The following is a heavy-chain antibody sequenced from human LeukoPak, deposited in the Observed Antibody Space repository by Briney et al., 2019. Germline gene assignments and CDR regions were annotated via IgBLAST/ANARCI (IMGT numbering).Heavy chain of an antibody. V-gene: IGHV3-48*03. D-gene: IGHD2-15*01. CDR3: ATYCSGGSCYRNSFDY. Sequence: GGSLRLSCAASGFTFSSYEMNWVRQAPGKGLEWVSYISSSGSTIYYADSVKGRFTISRDNAKNSLYLQMNSLRAEDTALYYCATYCSGGSCYRNSFDYWGQGTLVTVSS. J-gene: IGHJ4*02. CDR2: ISSSGSTI. CDR1: GFTFSSYE.